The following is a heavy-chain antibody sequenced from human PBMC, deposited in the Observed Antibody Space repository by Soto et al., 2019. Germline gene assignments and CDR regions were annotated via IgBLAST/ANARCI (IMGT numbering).Heavy chain of an antibody. Sequence: PSETLSLTCTVSGGSISSCGYYWIWIRQHPGKGLEWVGYSYYTGSSYYNPSLKSRVTISVDASKNQLSLRLASVTAADTAVYYCARDLRGYSRYDYLDYWGQGIPVTVSS. CDR1: GGSISSCGYY. J-gene: IGHJ4*02. CDR3: ARDLRGYSRYDYLDY. V-gene: IGHV4-31*03. D-gene: IGHD5-12*01. CDR2: SYYTGSS.